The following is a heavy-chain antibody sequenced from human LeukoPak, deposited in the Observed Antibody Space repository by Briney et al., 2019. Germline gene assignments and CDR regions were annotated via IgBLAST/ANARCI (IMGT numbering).Heavy chain of an antibody. D-gene: IGHD1-26*01. CDR3: ARGGYSGTYYFDY. CDR2: VWYDGSNI. J-gene: IGHJ4*02. CDR1: GFTFSNAW. Sequence: PGGSLRLSCAASGFTFSNAWMNWVRQAPGKGLEWVAVVWYDGSNIHYVDSVKGRFTISRDNSKSTLYLQMNSLTAEDTAVYYCARGGYSGTYYFDYWGQGTLVTVSS. V-gene: IGHV3-33*08.